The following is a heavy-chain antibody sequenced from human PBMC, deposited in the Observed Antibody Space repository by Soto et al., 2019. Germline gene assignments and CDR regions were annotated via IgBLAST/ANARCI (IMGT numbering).Heavy chain of an antibody. D-gene: IGHD6-19*01. CDR3: ARDREDASGRYVTY. CDR1: GFTFSTYW. Sequence: GGSLRLSCVASGFTFSTYWMSWVRQAPGKGLEWVAHIKQDGSEMYYVDSVKGRFTISRDNAKKSLFLQMKSLRVEDTAIYYYARDREDASGRYVTYWGQGSLVTVSS. CDR2: IKQDGSEM. V-gene: IGHV3-7*03. J-gene: IGHJ4*02.